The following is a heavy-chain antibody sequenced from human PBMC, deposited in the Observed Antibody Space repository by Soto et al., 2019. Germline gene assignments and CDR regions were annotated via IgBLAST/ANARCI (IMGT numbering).Heavy chain of an antibody. J-gene: IGHJ4*02. Sequence: QVQLVQSGAEVKKPGSSVKVSCKASGGTFSSYAISWVRQAPGQGLEWMGGIIPIFGTANYAQKFQGRVTXXAXEXXSTAYMELSSLRSEDTAVYYCAGFFWSGYFSPNDYWGQGTLVTVSS. V-gene: IGHV1-69*12. CDR3: AGFFWSGYFSPNDY. D-gene: IGHD3-3*01. CDR2: IIPIFGTA. CDR1: GGTFSSYA.